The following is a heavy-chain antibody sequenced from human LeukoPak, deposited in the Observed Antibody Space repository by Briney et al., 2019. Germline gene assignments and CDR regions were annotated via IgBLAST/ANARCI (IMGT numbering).Heavy chain of an antibody. D-gene: IGHD3-10*01. J-gene: IGHJ4*02. V-gene: IGHV3-33*01. CDR1: GFTFSNYG. Sequence: GGSLRLSCAASGFTFSNYGMHWVRQAPGKGLEWVAIIWYDGSNKYYADSVKGRFTISRDNSKNTLYLQMNSLRAEDTAIYYCATWRGSGSYGGYFDYWGQGTLVTVSS. CDR2: IWYDGSNK. CDR3: ATWRGSGSYGGYFDY.